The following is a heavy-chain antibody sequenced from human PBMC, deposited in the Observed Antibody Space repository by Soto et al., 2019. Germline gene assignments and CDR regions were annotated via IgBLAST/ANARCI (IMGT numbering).Heavy chain of an antibody. V-gene: IGHV3-48*02. Sequence: GGSLRLSCASSGFPSSAFSMNWVRQAPGKGLEWVAYISSSGSTIYYADSVKGRFTISRDNAKTSLYLQMDSLRDEDTAVYYCAREGGRHCSPSRCYNAFDIWGQGTTVTVSS. J-gene: IGHJ3*02. CDR2: ISSSGSTI. CDR3: AREGGRHCSPSRCYNAFDI. CDR1: GFPSSAFS. D-gene: IGHD2-15*01.